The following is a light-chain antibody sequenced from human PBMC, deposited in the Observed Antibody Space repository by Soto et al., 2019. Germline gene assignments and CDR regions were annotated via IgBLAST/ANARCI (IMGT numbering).Light chain of an antibody. CDR1: SSNIGGNY. CDR3: AAWDDTLSGPV. V-gene: IGLV1-47*02. CDR2: TNG. Sequence: QSVLTQPPSASGTPGQRVTISCSGSSSNIGGNYVYWYQQLPGTAPKLLIYTNGQRPSGVPDRFSGSKSGTSASLAISGIRYEDEADYYCAAWDDTLSGPVFGGGTKLTVL. J-gene: IGLJ2*01.